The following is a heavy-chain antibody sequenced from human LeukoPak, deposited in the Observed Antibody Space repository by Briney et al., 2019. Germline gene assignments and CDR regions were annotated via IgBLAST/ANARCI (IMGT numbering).Heavy chain of an antibody. CDR2: IYYSGST. CDR3: ARGLLGYDFWSGRNNYYYYYGMDV. CDR1: GGSISSYY. J-gene: IGHJ6*02. Sequence: SETLSLTCTVSGGSISSYYWSWIRQPPGKGLEWIGYIYYSGSTNYNPSLKSRVTISVDTSKNQFSLKLSSVTAADTAVYYCARGLLGYDFWSGRNNYYYYYGMDVWGQGTTVTVSS. V-gene: IGHV4-59*01. D-gene: IGHD3-3*01.